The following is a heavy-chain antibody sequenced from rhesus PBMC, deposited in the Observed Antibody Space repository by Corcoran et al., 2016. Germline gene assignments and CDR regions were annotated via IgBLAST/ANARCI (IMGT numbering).Heavy chain of an antibody. CDR1: GGSVSSSNW. D-gene: IGHD6-43*01. CDR3: AREDPGGIAAAGVDY. J-gene: IGHJ4*01. CDR2: ISGSSGST. V-gene: IGHV4-65*01. Sequence: QVQLQESGPGLVKPSETLSLTCAVSGGSVSSSNWWSWIRQPPGKGLEWIGYISGSSGSTYYNPSLKSRVTISTDTSKNQFSLKLSSVTAADTAVYDCAREDPGGIAAAGVDYWGQGVLVTVSS.